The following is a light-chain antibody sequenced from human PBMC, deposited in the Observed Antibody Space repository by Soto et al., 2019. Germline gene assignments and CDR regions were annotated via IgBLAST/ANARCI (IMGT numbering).Light chain of an antibody. Sequence: QSALTQPASVSGSPGQSITISCTGTSSDIGRYNYVSWYQHHPGKAPTLLIYEVNNWPSGLSNRFSGSKSGNTASLTISGLRAEDEADYYCSSYTSTNTLWVFGGGTKLTVL. CDR1: SSDIGRYNY. V-gene: IGLV2-14*01. CDR3: SSYTSTNTLWV. CDR2: EVN. J-gene: IGLJ3*02.